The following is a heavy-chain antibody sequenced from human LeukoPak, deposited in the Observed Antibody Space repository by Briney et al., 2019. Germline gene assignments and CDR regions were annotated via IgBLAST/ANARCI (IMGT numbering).Heavy chain of an antibody. CDR2: ISGSGGRT. CDR3: AKRGVVIRVFLVGFHKEAYYFDS. J-gene: IGHJ4*02. V-gene: IGHV3-23*01. CDR1: GFTVSGYE. D-gene: IGHD2-21*01. Sequence: GGSLRLSCAASGFTVSGYEMNWVRQAPGKGLEWVAGISGSGGRTDYADSVKGRFTISRDNSKNTLFLQMESLRAEDTAVYFCAKRGVVIRVFLVGFHKEAYYFDSWGQGALVTVSS.